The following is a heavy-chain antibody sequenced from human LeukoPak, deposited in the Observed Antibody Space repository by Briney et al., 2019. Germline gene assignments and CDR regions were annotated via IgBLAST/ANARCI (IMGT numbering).Heavy chain of an antibody. CDR1: GYTFS. D-gene: IGHD2-2*01. V-gene: IGHV1-3*02. Sequence: GASVKVSCKASGYTFSIHWVRQAPGQRLEWKGWSNADNGNTKYSQEFQGRVTITRDTSASTAYMELSSLRSEDTAVYYCARSDIVVVPAATWFDPWGQGTLVTVSS. CDR2: SNADNGNT. J-gene: IGHJ5*02. CDR3: ARSDIVVVPAATWFDP.